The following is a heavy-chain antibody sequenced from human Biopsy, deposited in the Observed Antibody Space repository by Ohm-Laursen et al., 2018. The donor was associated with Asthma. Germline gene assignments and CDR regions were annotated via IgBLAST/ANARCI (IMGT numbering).Heavy chain of an antibody. J-gene: IGHJ2*01. D-gene: IGHD1-1*01. CDR1: GDSISSNSW. CDR3: ARAIGTGGWYFDV. CDR2: IYYSGST. Sequence: SDTLSLTCAVSGDSISSNSWWTWVRQSPGRGLEWIGEIYYSGSTNYHPSLKGRVTISVAKSKNQFSLRLTSVTAADTAVYYCARAIGTGGWYFDVWGRGTLVTVSS. V-gene: IGHV4-4*02.